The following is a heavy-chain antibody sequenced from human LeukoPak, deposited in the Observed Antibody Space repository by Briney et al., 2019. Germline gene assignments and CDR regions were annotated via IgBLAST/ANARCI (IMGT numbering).Heavy chain of an antibody. CDR1: GFTFSSYG. CDR3: AKGRSGAYFDY. D-gene: IGHD3-3*01. V-gene: IGHV3-30*18. J-gene: IGHJ4*02. Sequence: GGSLRLSCAASGFTFSSYGMHWVRQAPGKGLEWVAVISYGGSNKYYADSVKGRFTISRDNSKNTLYLQMNSLRAEDTAVYYCAKGRSGAYFDYWGQGTLVTVSS. CDR2: ISYGGSNK.